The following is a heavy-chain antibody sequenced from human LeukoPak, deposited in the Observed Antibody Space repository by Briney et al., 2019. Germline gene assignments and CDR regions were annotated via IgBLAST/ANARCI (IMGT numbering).Heavy chain of an antibody. J-gene: IGHJ4*02. CDR2: INHSGST. D-gene: IGHD3-22*01. Sequence: SETLSLTCTVSGGSISRYYWTWIRQPPGKGLEWIGEINHSGSTNYNPSLKSRVTISVDTSKNQFSLKLSPVTAADTAVYYCARGRAGYDSSGYYYYFDHWGQGTLVTVSS. V-gene: IGHV4-34*01. CDR3: ARGRAGYDSSGYYYYFDH. CDR1: GGSISRYY.